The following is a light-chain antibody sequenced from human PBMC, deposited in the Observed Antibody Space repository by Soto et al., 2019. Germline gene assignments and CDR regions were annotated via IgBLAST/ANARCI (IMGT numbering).Light chain of an antibody. CDR3: QQSYSTTWT. J-gene: IGKJ1*01. V-gene: IGKV3-11*01. CDR2: GIS. CDR1: QSVRSS. Sequence: EIVLTQSPATLSLSPGDRATLSFRASQSVRSSLAWFQQKPGQAPRLLIYGISKRATDIPDRFSGSGSETDFTLTISSLQPEDFATYSCQQSYSTTWTFGQGTKVDIK.